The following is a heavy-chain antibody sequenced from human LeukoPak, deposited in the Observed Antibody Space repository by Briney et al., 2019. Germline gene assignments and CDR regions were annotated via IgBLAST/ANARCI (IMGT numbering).Heavy chain of an antibody. CDR2: IYYSGST. CDR3: ARHREITFGGVIAAETLFDY. Sequence: PSETLSLTCTVSGGSISISSYYWGWIRQPPGKGLEWIGSIYYSGSTYYNPSLKSRVTISVDTSKNQFSLKLSSVTAADTAVYYCARHREITFGGVIAAETLFDYWGQGTLVTVSS. CDR1: GGSISISSYY. D-gene: IGHD3-16*02. J-gene: IGHJ4*02. V-gene: IGHV4-39*01.